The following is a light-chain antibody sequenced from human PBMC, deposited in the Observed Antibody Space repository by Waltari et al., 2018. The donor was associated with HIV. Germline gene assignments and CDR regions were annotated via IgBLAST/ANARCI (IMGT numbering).Light chain of an antibody. CDR2: TDN. CDR3: ATWDDSLNGLNWV. V-gene: IGLV1-44*01. Sequence: QSVLTQPPSASGTPGQRVTIPCSGSSSNIGSNIVNWYQQLPGRAPKLLIYTDNQRASGVPDRFSGSKSGTSASLAISGLQSEDEGDYYCATWDDSLNGLNWVFGGGTKLTVL. J-gene: IGLJ3*02. CDR1: SSNIGSNI.